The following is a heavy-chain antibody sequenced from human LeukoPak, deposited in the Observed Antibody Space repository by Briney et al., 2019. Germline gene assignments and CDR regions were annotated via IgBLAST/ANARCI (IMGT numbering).Heavy chain of an antibody. CDR2: ISSSGSTI. CDR1: GFTFSSYE. Sequence: PGGSLRLSCAASGFTFSSYEMNWVRQAPGKGLEWVSYISSSGSTIYYADSVKGRFTISRDNAKNSLYLQMNSLRAEDTAVYYCARALRLGYCSGGSRYSDAFDIWGQGTMVTVSS. D-gene: IGHD2-15*01. J-gene: IGHJ3*02. CDR3: ARALRLGYCSGGSRYSDAFDI. V-gene: IGHV3-48*03.